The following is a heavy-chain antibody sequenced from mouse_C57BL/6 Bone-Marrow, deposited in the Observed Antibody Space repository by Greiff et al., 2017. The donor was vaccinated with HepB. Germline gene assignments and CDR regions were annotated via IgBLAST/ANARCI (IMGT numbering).Heavy chain of an antibody. Sequence: VQLKQSGPELVKPGASVKIPCKASGYTFTDYNMDWVKQSHGKSLEWIGDINPNNGGTIYNQKFKGKATLTVDKSSSTAYMELRSLTSEDTAVYYCARGTTVVAGAMDYWGQGTSVTVSS. V-gene: IGHV1-18*01. CDR1: GYTFTDYN. CDR2: INPNNGGT. D-gene: IGHD1-1*01. J-gene: IGHJ4*01. CDR3: ARGTTVVAGAMDY.